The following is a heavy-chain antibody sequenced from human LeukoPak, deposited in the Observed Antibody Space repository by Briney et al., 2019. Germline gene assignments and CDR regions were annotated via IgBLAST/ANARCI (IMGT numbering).Heavy chain of an antibody. CDR2: IWYDGSNK. CDR3: ARDASYSGSALQGHNGFDP. D-gene: IGHD1-26*01. J-gene: IGHJ5*02. Sequence: GGSLRLSCSASGFTLSNYGMHWVRQAPGKGLEWVAVIWYDGSNKYYAASVKGRFTISRDNSENTPYLQLSNLRAQATAGYHCARDASYSGSALQGHNGFDPWGQGTLVTVSS. CDR1: GFTLSNYG. V-gene: IGHV3-33*01.